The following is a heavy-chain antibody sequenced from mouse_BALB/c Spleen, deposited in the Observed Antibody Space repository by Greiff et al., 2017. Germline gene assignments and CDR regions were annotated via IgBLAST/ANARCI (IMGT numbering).Heavy chain of an antibody. J-gene: IGHJ3*01. Sequence: EVQLVESGGGLVQPGGSLKLSCAASGFTFSSYGMSWVRQTPDKRLELVATINSNGGSTYYPDSVKGRFTISRDNAKNTLYLQMSSLKSEDTAMYYCARLLRLRFAYWGQGTLVTVSA. V-gene: IGHV5-6-3*01. CDR1: GFTFSSYG. CDR3: ARLLRLRFAY. D-gene: IGHD1-2*01. CDR2: INSNGGST.